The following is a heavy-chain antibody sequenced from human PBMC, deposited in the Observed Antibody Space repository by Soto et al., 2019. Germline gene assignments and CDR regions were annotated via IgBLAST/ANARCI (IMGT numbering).Heavy chain of an antibody. J-gene: IGHJ3*02. Sequence: PGESLKISCKGSGYSFTSYWIGWVRQMPGKGLEWMGIIYPGDSDTRYSPSFQGQVTISADKSISTAYLQWSSLKASDTPMYYCARHSFHILTGYYNVIAAFDIWGQGTMVTVSS. V-gene: IGHV5-51*01. D-gene: IGHD3-9*01. CDR1: GYSFTSYW. CDR2: IYPGDSDT. CDR3: ARHSFHILTGYYNVIAAFDI.